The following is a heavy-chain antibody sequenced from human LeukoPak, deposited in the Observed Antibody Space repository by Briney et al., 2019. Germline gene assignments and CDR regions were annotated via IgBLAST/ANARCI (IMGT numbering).Heavy chain of an antibody. D-gene: IGHD3-10*01. Sequence: GGSLRLSCAASGFTFSDYCMSWIRQAPGKGLEWVSYISSSSSYTNYADSVEGRFTISRDNAKNSLYLQMNSLRAEDTAVYYCVRLLWFGELALNYFDYWGQGTLVTVSS. CDR2: ISSSSSYT. CDR1: GFTFSDYC. CDR3: VRLLWFGELALNYFDY. J-gene: IGHJ4*02. V-gene: IGHV3-11*03.